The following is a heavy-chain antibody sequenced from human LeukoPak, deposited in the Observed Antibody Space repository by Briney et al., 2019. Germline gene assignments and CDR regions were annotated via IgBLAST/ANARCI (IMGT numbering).Heavy chain of an antibody. CDR3: ARSAYDSSSYYRYFDL. CDR2: IYYSGST. V-gene: IGHV4-59*08. CDR1: GGSISSYY. D-gene: IGHD3-22*01. J-gene: IGHJ2*01. Sequence: SETLSLTCTVSGGSISSYYWSWIRQPPGKGLEWIGYIYYSGSTNYNPSLKSRVTISVDTSKNQFPLKLSSVTAADTAVYYCARSAYDSSSYYRYFDLWGRGTLVTVSS.